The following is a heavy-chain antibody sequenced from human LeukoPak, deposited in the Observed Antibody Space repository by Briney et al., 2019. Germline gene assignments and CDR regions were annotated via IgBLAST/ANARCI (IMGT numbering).Heavy chain of an antibody. CDR1: GGTSSSYA. V-gene: IGHV1-69*13. J-gene: IGHJ3*02. CDR2: IIPIFGTA. D-gene: IGHD5-12*01. CDR3: ARDQAWLRLRSDAFDI. Sequence: RASVKVSCKASGGTSSSYAISWVRQAPGQGLEWMGGIIPIFGTANYAQKFQGRVTITADESTSTAYMELSSLRSEDTAVYYCARDQAWLRLRSDAFDIWGQGTMVTVSS.